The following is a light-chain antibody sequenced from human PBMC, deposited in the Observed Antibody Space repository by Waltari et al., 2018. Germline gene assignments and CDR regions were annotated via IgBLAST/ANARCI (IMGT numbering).Light chain of an antibody. CDR1: NIESKS. V-gene: IGLV3-21*02. CDR3: QVWDSTTDHPR. CDR2: DDS. Sequence: SYVLTQPPSVSVAPGQTARITCGGNNIESKSVHWYQQRPGQAPVLVVDDDSDRPSGIPERFSGSNSGNTATLTITRVEAGDEADYSCQVWDSTTDHPRFGGGTKLTVL. J-gene: IGLJ2*01.